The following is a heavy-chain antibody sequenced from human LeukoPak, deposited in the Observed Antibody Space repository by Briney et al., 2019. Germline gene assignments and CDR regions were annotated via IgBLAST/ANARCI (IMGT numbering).Heavy chain of an antibody. J-gene: IGHJ4*02. CDR1: GFIFSSYS. CDR3: ARVLHKRNYDSSTYYGY. D-gene: IGHD3-22*01. CDR2: ISSSSSTI. Sequence: GGSLRLSCAASGFIFSSYSMNWVRQAPGKGLEWVSYISSSSSTIYYADSVKGRFTISRDNAKNSLYLQMRGLRAEDTAVYYCARVLHKRNYDSSTYYGYWGQGTLVTVSS. V-gene: IGHV3-48*01.